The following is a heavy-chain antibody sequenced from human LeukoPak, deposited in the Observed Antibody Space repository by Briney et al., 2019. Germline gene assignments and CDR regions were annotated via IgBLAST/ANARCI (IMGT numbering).Heavy chain of an antibody. CDR2: IYHSGST. V-gene: IGHV4-38-2*02. CDR1: GYSISSGYY. Sequence: SETLSLTCTVSGYSISSGYYWGWIRQPPGKGLEWIGSIYHSGSTYYNPSLKSRVTISVDTSKNQLSLKLSSVTAADTAVYYCATYYDSSGYPDYWGQGTLVTVSS. CDR3: ATYYDSSGYPDY. J-gene: IGHJ4*02. D-gene: IGHD3-22*01.